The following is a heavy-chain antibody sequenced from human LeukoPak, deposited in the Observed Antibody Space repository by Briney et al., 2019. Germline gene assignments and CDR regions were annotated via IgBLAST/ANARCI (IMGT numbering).Heavy chain of an antibody. V-gene: IGHV3-23*01. CDR1: GLTFSSHA. D-gene: IGHD3-10*01. CDR2: ISGNGDNT. Sequence: GGSLRLSCAASGLTFSSHAMSWVRQAPGKGLEWVSAISGNGDNTYYSDSVKGRFTISRDNSKNTVYLQMNSLRADDTSVYYCARDSSYSFDYWGQGTLVTVSS. J-gene: IGHJ4*02. CDR3: ARDSSYSFDY.